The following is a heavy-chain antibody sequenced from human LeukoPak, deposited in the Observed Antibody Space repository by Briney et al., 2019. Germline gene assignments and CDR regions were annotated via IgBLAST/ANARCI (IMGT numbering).Heavy chain of an antibody. CDR3: ARDLEMATDGGFGY. J-gene: IGHJ4*02. V-gene: IGHV3-53*01. Sequence: GGSLRLSCVASGFTVNNNYMNWVRQGPGKGLEWVSAISGSGGSTYYADSVKGRFTISRDNSKNTLYLQMNSLRAGDTAVYYCARDLEMATDGGFGYWGQGTLVTVSS. CDR1: GFTVNNNY. D-gene: IGHD5-24*01. CDR2: ISGSGGST.